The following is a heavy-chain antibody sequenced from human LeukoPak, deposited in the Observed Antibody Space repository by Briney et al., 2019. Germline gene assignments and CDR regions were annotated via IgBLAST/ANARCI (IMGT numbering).Heavy chain of an antibody. CDR2: ISFDGSSK. V-gene: IGHV3-30*18. Sequence: GGSLRLSCAASGFTFRSYGIHWVRQAPGKGLEWVAVISFDGSSKYYAGSVKGRFTISRDNSKNTLYLQMNSLRAEDTAVYYCAKDGVDYGASFGAFDIWGQGTMVTVSS. CDR3: AKDGVDYGASFGAFDI. J-gene: IGHJ3*02. D-gene: IGHD3-16*01. CDR1: GFTFRSYG.